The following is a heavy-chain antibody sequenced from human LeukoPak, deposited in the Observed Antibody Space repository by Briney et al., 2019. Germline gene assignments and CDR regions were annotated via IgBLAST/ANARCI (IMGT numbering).Heavy chain of an antibody. CDR3: TRITTAMDVDY. Sequence: GESLRLSCAASGFTFSSYQMNWVRQAPGKGLQWVSYISSSGSTIYYADSVKGRFTISRDNAKNSLYLQMSSLRAEDTAVYYCTRITTAMDVDYWGQGTLVTVSS. D-gene: IGHD5-18*01. CDR1: GFTFSSYQ. J-gene: IGHJ4*02. V-gene: IGHV3-48*03. CDR2: ISSSGSTI.